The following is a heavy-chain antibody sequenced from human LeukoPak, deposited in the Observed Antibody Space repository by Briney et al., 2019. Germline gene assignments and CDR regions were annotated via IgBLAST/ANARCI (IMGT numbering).Heavy chain of an antibody. D-gene: IGHD6-19*01. J-gene: IGHJ4*02. CDR2: IYTSGST. CDR1: GDYNSSFY. V-gene: IGHV4-4*07. Sequence: SETLSLTCTVSGDYNSSFYWSWIRQPAGKGLEWIGRIYTSGSTSYNPSLKSRVTMSVDTSKNQFSLKLSSVTAADTAVYYCARDLSYSSGQGRFDYWGQGTLVTVSS. CDR3: ARDLSYSSGQGRFDY.